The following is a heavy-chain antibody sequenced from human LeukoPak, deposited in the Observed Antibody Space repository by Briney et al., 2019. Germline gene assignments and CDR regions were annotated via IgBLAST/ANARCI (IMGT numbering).Heavy chain of an antibody. J-gene: IGHJ4*02. CDR3: TRGISRGYSFDY. D-gene: IGHD3-22*01. Sequence: GGSLRLSCAASGFTFSSYEMNRVRQAPGKGLEWVSYICGSSSAKYYAESVKGRFTISRDNSKNSLFLQMNSLRAEDTAVYYCTRGISRGYSFDYWGQGTLVTVSS. CDR1: GFTFSSYE. CDR2: ICGSSSAK. V-gene: IGHV3-48*03.